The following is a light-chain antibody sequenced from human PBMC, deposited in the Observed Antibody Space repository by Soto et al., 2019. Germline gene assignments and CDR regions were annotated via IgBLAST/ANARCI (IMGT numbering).Light chain of an antibody. J-gene: IGLJ3*02. CDR1: TGAVTSGHY. CDR2: ATT. Sequence: QTVVTQEPSLTVSPGGTVTLTCGSSTGAVTSGHYPYWFQQRPGQAPRTLIYATTNRHSWTPARFSGSLLGGKAALTLSGAQPEDEADYYCLLSYHGVGEVFGGGTKLTVL. V-gene: IGLV7-46*01. CDR3: LLSYHGVGEV.